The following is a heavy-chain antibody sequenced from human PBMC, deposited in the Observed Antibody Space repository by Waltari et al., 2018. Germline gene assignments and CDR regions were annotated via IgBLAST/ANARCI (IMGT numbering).Heavy chain of an antibody. CDR2: FDPEDGET. CDR3: ATGAYSSSWSSFDY. D-gene: IGHD6-13*01. J-gene: IGHJ4*02. V-gene: IGHV1-24*01. CDR1: GYTLTELP. Sequence: QVQLVQSGAEVKKPGASVKVSCKVSGYTLTELPIHWVQQAPGKGLEWMGGFDPEDGETIYAQKFQGRVTMTEDTSTDTAYMELSSLRSEDTAVYYCATGAYSSSWSSFDYWGQGTLVTVSS.